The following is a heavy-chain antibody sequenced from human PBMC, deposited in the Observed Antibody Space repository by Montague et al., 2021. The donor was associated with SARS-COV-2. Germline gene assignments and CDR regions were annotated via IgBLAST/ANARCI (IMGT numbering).Heavy chain of an antibody. V-gene: IGHV3-66*02. CDR1: GFTVSDNF. D-gene: IGHD6-19*01. CDR2: IYSDGNT. J-gene: IGHJ4*02. Sequence: SLRLSCAASGFTVSDNFMTWVRQAPGRGLEWVSIIYSDGNTYYTDSVRGRFTISRDYSKNTLFLQMNSLRLEDTAVYYCARGESRGWYNYFDYWGQGTLVTVSS. CDR3: ARGESRGWYNYFDY.